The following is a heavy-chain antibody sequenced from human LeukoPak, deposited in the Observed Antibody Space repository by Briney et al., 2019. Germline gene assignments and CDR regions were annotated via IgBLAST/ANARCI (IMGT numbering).Heavy chain of an antibody. CDR1: GFTFSSYG. CDR2: ISSDGSNK. D-gene: IGHD3-22*01. Sequence: GGSLRLSCAASGFTFSSYGMHWVRQAPGKGLEWLGLISSDGSNKYYTDSVKGRFTISRDNSKNMLYLQMNSLRIEDTAVYYCAKDFGRSSGVLDYWGQGTLVIVSS. J-gene: IGHJ4*02. V-gene: IGHV3-30*19. CDR3: AKDFGRSSGVLDY.